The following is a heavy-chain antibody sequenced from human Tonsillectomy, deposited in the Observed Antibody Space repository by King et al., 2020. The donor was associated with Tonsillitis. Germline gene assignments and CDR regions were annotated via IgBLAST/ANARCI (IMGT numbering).Heavy chain of an antibody. CDR3: SREISGSPTYGSAFDI. CDR1: DNSISSSSHY. V-gene: IGHV4-61*02. Sequence: QLQESGPGLVKPSQTLSLICTVSDNSISSSSHYWSWIRQPAGKELEWIGRIYTSGSSNYNPSLNSRVTMSVDTSKNQLSLILSSVTAADTAVYYCSREISGSPTYGSAFDIWGQGTMVTV. CDR2: IYTSGSS. D-gene: IGHD1-26*01. J-gene: IGHJ3*02.